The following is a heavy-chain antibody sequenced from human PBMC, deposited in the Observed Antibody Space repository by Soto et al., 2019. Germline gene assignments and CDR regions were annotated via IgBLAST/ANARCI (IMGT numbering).Heavy chain of an antibody. J-gene: IGHJ5*02. V-gene: IGHV4-39*01. Sequence: QLQLQESGPGLVKPSETLSLTCTVSGGSISSSSYYWGWIRQPPGKGLEWIGSIYYSGSTYYNPSLKSRVTISVDTSKNQFSPKLSSVTAADTAVYSCARYYYDSSGYRNWFDPWGQGTLVTVSS. D-gene: IGHD3-22*01. CDR1: GGSISSSSYY. CDR2: IYYSGST. CDR3: ARYYYDSSGYRNWFDP.